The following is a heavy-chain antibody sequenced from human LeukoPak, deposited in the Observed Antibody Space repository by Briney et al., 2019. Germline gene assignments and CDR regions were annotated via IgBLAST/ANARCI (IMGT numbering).Heavy chain of an antibody. CDR1: GGSISSSSYY. CDR2: IYYSGST. CDR3: AGETPFTMSGSYPFGRGVVDY. V-gene: IGHV4-39*07. Sequence: SETLSLTCTVSGGSISSSSYYWGWIRQPPGKGLEWIGSIYYSGSTYYNPSLKSRVTISVDTSKNQFSLKLSSVTAADTAVYYCAGETPFTMSGSYPFGRGVVDYWGQGTLVTVSS. D-gene: IGHD1-26*01. J-gene: IGHJ4*02.